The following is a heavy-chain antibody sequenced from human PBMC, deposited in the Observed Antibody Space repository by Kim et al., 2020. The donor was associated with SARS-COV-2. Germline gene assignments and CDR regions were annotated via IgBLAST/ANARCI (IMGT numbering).Heavy chain of an antibody. CDR3: AKSVGVGGYFDY. J-gene: IGHJ4*02. CDR1: GFTFSSYG. Sequence: GGSLRLSCAASGFTFSSYGMHWVRQAPGKGLEWVAVISYDGSNKYYADSVKGRFTISRDNSKNTLYLQMNSLRAEDTAVYYCAKSVGVGGYFDYWGQGTLVTVSS. V-gene: IGHV3-30*18. D-gene: IGHD1-26*01. CDR2: ISYDGSNK.